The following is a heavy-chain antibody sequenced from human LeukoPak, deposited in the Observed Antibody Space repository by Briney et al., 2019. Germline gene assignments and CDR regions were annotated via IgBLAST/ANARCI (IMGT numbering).Heavy chain of an antibody. CDR2: IWNSGST. V-gene: IGHV4-61*01. CDR1: GGSVSIGTYY. Sequence: SETLSLTCSVSGGSVSIGTYYWSWIRQPPGKGLEWIGYIWNSGSTKYNPPLKSRVTISVDTSKNQFSLKLSSVTAADTAVYYCAREAAYYNSGSRPIDSWGQGTLVTVSS. D-gene: IGHD3-10*01. J-gene: IGHJ4*02. CDR3: AREAAYYNSGSRPIDS.